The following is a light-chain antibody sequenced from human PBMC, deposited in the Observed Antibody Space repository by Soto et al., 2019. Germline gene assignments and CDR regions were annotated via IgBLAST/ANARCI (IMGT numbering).Light chain of an antibody. CDR1: QSVSDN. CDR2: GAS. Sequence: ETVMTQSPVTLSVSPGERATLTCRASQSVSDNLAWYQQKPGQAPRLLIYGASTRATGFPARFSGSGFGTEFTLTISSLQPEDFAVYYCQPYNNWPLTFGGGTKVESK. V-gene: IGKV3-15*01. J-gene: IGKJ4*01. CDR3: QPYNNWPLT.